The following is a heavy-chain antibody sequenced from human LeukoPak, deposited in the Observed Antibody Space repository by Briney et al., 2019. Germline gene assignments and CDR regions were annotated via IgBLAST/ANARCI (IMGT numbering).Heavy chain of an antibody. J-gene: IGHJ4*02. D-gene: IGHD5-24*01. CDR2: VHPHGIF. Sequence: SETLSLTCAVYGGSCDDYYCSWIRQPPGKGLEWIGEVHPHGIFYYNSSLMSRVTISIDTSKTQFSLRLTSVTAADTASYYCARGRDRSKAGDHWGQGSLVTVSS. CDR3: ARGRDRSKAGDH. V-gene: IGHV4-34*01. CDR1: GGSCDDYY.